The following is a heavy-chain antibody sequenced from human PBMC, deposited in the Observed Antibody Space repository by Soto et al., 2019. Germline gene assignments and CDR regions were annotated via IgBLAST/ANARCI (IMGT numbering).Heavy chain of an antibody. CDR3: AKDGGRYCGGDCLGDFDY. V-gene: IGHV3-30*18. D-gene: IGHD2-21*02. CDR2: ISYDGSNK. Sequence: QVQLVESGGGVVQPGRSLRLSCAASRFTFSTHGMYWVRQAPGKGLEWVAVISYDGSNKYYADSVKGRFTISRDNSKNTLYLQMNSLRAEDTAVYYCAKDGGRYCGGDCLGDFDYWGQGTLVTVSS. CDR1: RFTFSTHG. J-gene: IGHJ4*02.